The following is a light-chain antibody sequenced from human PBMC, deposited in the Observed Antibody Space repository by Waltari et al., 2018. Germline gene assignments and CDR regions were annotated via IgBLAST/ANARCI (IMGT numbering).Light chain of an antibody. CDR1: QSVFTY. CDR2: ETS. V-gene: IGKV3-11*01. Sequence: EIVLTQSPATLSLSPGEGATLSCRASQSVFTYLAWYQHKPGQAPRLLIFETSKRAPGIPARFSGSGYGTDFTLTINSLEAEDFALYFCQQCSIRPLTFGGGTKVEVK. CDR3: QQCSIRPLT. J-gene: IGKJ4*01.